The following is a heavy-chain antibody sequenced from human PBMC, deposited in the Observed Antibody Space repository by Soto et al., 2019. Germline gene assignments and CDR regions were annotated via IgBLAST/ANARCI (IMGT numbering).Heavy chain of an antibody. Sequence: GASVKVSCKASGYTFTSYAMHWVRQAPGQRLEWMGWINAGNGNTKYSQKFQGRVTITRDTSASTAYMELSSLRSEDTAVYYCARSIVVLTALAYCGHGTLATVSS. D-gene: IGHD2-21*02. CDR3: ARSIVVLTALAY. J-gene: IGHJ1*01. V-gene: IGHV1-3*01. CDR1: GYTFTSYA. CDR2: INAGNGNT.